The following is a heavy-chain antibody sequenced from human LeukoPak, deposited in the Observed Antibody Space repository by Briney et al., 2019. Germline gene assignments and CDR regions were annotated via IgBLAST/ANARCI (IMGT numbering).Heavy chain of an antibody. CDR2: ISSSSSYI. CDR1: GFTFRSYS. J-gene: IGHJ4*02. D-gene: IGHD6-13*01. CDR3: ARYSDTGYSSSWYSTPFDY. V-gene: IGHV3-21*06. Sequence: GGSLRLSCAASGFTFRSYSMKWVRQAPGKGLEWVSSISSSSSYIYYADSVKGRFTISRDNAKNLRYLQMNSLRAEDTAVYYCARYSDTGYSSSWYSTPFDYWGQGTLVTVSS.